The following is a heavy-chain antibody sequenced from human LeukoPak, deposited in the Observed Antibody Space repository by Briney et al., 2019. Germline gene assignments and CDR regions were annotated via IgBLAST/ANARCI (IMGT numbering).Heavy chain of an antibody. Sequence: PGGSLRLSCAASGFTFSSYAMSWVRQAPGKGLEWVSAISGSGGSTYYADSVKGRFTISRDNSKNTLYLQMNSLRAEDTAVYYCAKESPMVVVAPTNWFDPWGQGTLVTVSS. D-gene: IGHD2-15*01. J-gene: IGHJ5*02. CDR3: AKESPMVVVAPTNWFDP. CDR2: ISGSGGST. CDR1: GFTFSSYA. V-gene: IGHV3-23*01.